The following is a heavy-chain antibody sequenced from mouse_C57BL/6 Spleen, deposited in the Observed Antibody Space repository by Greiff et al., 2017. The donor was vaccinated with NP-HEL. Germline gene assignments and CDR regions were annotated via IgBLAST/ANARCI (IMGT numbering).Heavy chain of an antibody. D-gene: IGHD1-1*01. V-gene: IGHV1-7*01. Sequence: QVQLQQSGAELAKPGASVKLSCKASGYTFTSYWMHWVKQRPGQGLEWIGYINPSSGYTKYNQKFKDKATLTADKSSSTAYMQLSSLTYEDSAVYYCARTTEVADYYAMDYWVKEPQSPSPQ. J-gene: IGHJ4*01. CDR2: INPSSGYT. CDR1: GYTFTSYW. CDR3: ARTTEVADYYAMDY.